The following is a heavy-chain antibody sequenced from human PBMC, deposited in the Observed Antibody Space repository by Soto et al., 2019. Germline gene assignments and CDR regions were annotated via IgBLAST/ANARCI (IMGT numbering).Heavy chain of an antibody. D-gene: IGHD3-22*01. Sequence: PSETLSLTCTVSGGSISSGGYYWSWIRQHPGKGLEWIGYIYYSGSTYYNPSLKSRVTISVDTSKNQFSLKLSSVTAADTAVYYCARFFVGSLPVYDSSEYPDYWGQGTLVTVS. CDR3: ARFFVGSLPVYDSSEYPDY. V-gene: IGHV4-31*03. CDR2: IYYSGST. J-gene: IGHJ4*02. CDR1: GGSISSGGYY.